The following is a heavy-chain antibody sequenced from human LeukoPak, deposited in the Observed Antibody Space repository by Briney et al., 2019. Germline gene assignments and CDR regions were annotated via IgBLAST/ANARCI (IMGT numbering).Heavy chain of an antibody. J-gene: IGHJ4*02. V-gene: IGHV1-69*13. CDR2: IIPIFGTA. D-gene: IGHD3-10*01. CDR1: GYTFTSYA. Sequence: GASVKVSCKASGYTFTSYAMNWVRQAPGQGLEWMGGIIPIFGTANYAQKFQGRVTITADESTSTAYMELSSLRSEDTAVYYCAKGSGSYADYWGQGTLVTVSS. CDR3: AKGSGSYADY.